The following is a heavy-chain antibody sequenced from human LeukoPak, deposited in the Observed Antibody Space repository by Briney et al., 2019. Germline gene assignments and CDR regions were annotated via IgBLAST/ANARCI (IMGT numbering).Heavy chain of an antibody. CDR2: ISSSSSYI. CDR3: ARDSGTS. Sequence: GVLRLSCAASGFTFSIHGMNWVRQAPGKGLEWVSSISSSSSYIYYADSVKGRFTISRDNAKNSLYLQMNSLRAEDTAVYYCARDSGTSWGQGTLVTVSS. CDR1: GFTFSIHG. J-gene: IGHJ4*02. V-gene: IGHV3-21*01.